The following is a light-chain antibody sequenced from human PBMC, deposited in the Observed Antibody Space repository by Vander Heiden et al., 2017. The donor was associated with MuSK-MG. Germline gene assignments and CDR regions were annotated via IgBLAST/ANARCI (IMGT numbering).Light chain of an antibody. Sequence: EIVLTQSPGTLSLSPGDRATLSCRASQSVSSSYLAWYQQKPGLAPRLLSLDASSRATGIPHRVSGGGSGTDFTLTISRLEPEDVAVYYCQQYGPSPGTFGQGTKVEI. CDR1: QSVSSSY. V-gene: IGKV3-20*01. J-gene: IGKJ1*01. CDR3: QQYGPSPGT. CDR2: DAS.